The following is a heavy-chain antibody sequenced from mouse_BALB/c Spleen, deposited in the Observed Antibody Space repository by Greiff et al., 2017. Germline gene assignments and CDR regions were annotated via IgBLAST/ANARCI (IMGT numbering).Heavy chain of an antibody. CDR1: GYTFTSYW. J-gene: IGHJ4*01. D-gene: IGHD2-4*01. Sequence: VKLQESGAELAKPGASVKMSCKASGYTFTSYWMHWVKQRPGQGLEWIGYINPSTGYTEYNQKFKDKATLTADKSSSTAYMQLSSLTSEDSAVYYCAREDDYFYYAMDYWGQGTSVTVSS. CDR2: INPSTGYT. CDR3: AREDDYFYYAMDY. V-gene: IGHV1-7*01.